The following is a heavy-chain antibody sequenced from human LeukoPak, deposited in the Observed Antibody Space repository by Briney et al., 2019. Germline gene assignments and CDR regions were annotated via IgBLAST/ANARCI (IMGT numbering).Heavy chain of an antibody. CDR3: AKEHDYTNAAPEWGFDS. CDR2: ISGSSSHT. V-gene: IGHV3-23*01. CDR1: GFTFSVYA. Sequence: GGSLRLSCAASGFTFSVYAMSWVRQAPGKGLEWVSGISGSSSHTKDADFVRGRFTIYRDNSRNTLFLQLDSLTAEDTAVYYCAKEHDYTNAAPEWGFDSWGQGSLVIVSS. J-gene: IGHJ4*02. D-gene: IGHD2-2*02.